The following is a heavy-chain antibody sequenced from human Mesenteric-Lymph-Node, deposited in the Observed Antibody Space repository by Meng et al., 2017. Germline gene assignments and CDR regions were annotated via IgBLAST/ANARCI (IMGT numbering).Heavy chain of an antibody. CDR3: ASLMTTYSY. Sequence: QVRPQGAGPGLVEPSGTLSLPFVVAGGSLRSTNWWSWVRQPPGKGLEWLGEIFHTGSTSYSPSLKSRLIMSVDTSKNQLSLNLTSVTAADTAVYYCASLMTTYSYWGQGTLVTVSS. V-gene: IGHV4-4*02. D-gene: IGHD4-11*01. J-gene: IGHJ4*02. CDR2: IFHTGST. CDR1: GGSLRSTNW.